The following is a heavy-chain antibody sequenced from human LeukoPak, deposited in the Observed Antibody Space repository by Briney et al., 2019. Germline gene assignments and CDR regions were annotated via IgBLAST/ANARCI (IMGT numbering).Heavy chain of an antibody. J-gene: IGHJ4*02. CDR3: ARYSGSYYRSDFDY. CDR1: GFTFSDYY. V-gene: IGHV3-11*01. Sequence: PGGSLRLSCAASGFTFSDYYMSWIRQAPGKGLEWVSYISSSGSTIYCADSVKGRSTISRDNAKNSLYLQMNSLRAEDTAVYYCARYSGSYYRSDFDYWGQGTLVTVSS. D-gene: IGHD1-26*01. CDR2: ISSSGSTI.